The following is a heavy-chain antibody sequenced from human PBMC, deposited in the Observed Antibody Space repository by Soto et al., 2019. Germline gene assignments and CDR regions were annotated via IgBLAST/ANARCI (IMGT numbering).Heavy chain of an antibody. V-gene: IGHV1-46*01. J-gene: IGHJ4*02. CDR3: ARGGHVVVGTAALDF. CDR1: GDTFTDYY. CDR2: VNPSGGHT. Sequence: QVQLVQSGAEVKKPGASVKVSCKASGDTFTDYYIHWVRQAPGQGLEWMGTVNPSGGHTTYAQHLLGRMTRTRDTSTSTLYMELTSLSSEDTAVYYCARGGHVVVGTAALDFWGQGTLVTVSS. D-gene: IGHD2-21*02.